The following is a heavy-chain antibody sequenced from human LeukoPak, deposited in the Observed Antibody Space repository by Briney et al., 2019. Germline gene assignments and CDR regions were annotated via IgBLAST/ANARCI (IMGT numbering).Heavy chain of an antibody. J-gene: IGHJ4*02. CDR2: ISSSGSTI. D-gene: IGHD6-19*01. Sequence: GSLRISCAASGFTFSSYEMNWVRQAPGKGVEWVSYISSSGSTIYYADSVKGRFTISRDNAKNSLYLQMNSLRAEDTAVYYCARDGSGWYVFDYWGQGTLVTVSS. CDR1: GFTFSSYE. V-gene: IGHV3-48*03. CDR3: ARDGSGWYVFDY.